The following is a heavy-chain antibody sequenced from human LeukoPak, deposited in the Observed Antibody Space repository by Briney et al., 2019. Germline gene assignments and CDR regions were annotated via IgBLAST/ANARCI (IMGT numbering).Heavy chain of an antibody. CDR3: AKDQGWGGWDHDAFDI. CDR1: GFTFSSYA. Sequence: PGGSLRLSCAASGFTFSSYAMSWVRQAPGKGLEWVSAISGSGGSTYYADSVKGRITISRDNSKNTLYLQMNSLRAEDTAVYYCAKDQGWGGWDHDAFDIWGQGTMVTVSS. V-gene: IGHV3-23*01. CDR2: ISGSGGST. D-gene: IGHD6-19*01. J-gene: IGHJ3*02.